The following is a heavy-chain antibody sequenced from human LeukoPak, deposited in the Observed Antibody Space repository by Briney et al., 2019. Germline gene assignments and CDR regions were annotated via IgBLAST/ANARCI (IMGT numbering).Heavy chain of an antibody. D-gene: IGHD4-17*01. CDR2: INSDGSST. CDR3: ARHDYGDYVDY. CDR1: GFTFSSHW. Sequence: GGSLRLSCAASGFTFSSHWMHWVRQAPGKGLVWVSRINSDGSSTSYADSVKGRFTISRDDAKNTLYLQMNSLRAEDTAVYYCARHDYGDYVDYWGQGTLVTVSS. J-gene: IGHJ4*02. V-gene: IGHV3-74*01.